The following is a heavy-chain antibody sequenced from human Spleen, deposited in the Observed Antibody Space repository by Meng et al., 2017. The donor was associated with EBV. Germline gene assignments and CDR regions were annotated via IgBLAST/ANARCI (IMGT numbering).Heavy chain of an antibody. CDR2: INHSGST. J-gene: IGHJ5*02. CDR3: ARAYCDSTSCYLLFDP. D-gene: IGHD2-2*01. CDR1: GGSFSGYY. Sequence: QGPAQHWGEGLLNPSEPLSLPCAVYGGSFSGYYWSWIRQPPGKGLEWIGEINHSGSTNYNPSLKSRVTISVDTSKNQFSLKVSSVTAADTAVYYCARAYCDSTSCYLLFDPWGQGTLVTVSS. V-gene: IGHV4-34*01.